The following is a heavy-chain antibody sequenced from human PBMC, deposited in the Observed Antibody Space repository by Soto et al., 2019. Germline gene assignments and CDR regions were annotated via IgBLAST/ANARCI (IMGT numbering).Heavy chain of an antibody. CDR3: AREHCSSPSCYTNWLDP. Sequence: SETLSLTCTVSGGSISSYYWSWIRQPPGKGLEWIGYIYYSGSTNYNPSLKSRVTISVDTSKNQFSLKLSSVTAADTAVYYCAREHCSSPSCYTNWLDPWGQGTLVTVYS. CDR1: GGSISSYY. V-gene: IGHV4-59*01. J-gene: IGHJ5*02. D-gene: IGHD2-2*02. CDR2: IYYSGST.